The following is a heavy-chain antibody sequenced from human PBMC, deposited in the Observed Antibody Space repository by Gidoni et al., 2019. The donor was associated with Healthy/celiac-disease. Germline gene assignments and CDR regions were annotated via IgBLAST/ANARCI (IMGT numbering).Heavy chain of an antibody. Sequence: EVQLVESGGGLVQPGGSLRLSCAASGFTVSSNYMSWVRQAPGKGLEWVSVSYSGGSTYYADSANGRFTISRHNSKNTLYLQMNSLRAEDTAVYYCARSTFTMVRGVIYYFDYWGQGTLVTVSS. D-gene: IGHD3-10*01. V-gene: IGHV3-53*04. J-gene: IGHJ4*02. CDR3: ARSTFTMVRGVIYYFDY. CDR1: GFTVSSNY. CDR2: SYSGGST.